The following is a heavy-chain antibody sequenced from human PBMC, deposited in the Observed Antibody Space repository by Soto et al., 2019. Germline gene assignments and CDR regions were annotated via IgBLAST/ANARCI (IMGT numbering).Heavy chain of an antibody. J-gene: IGHJ5*02. Sequence: ASVKVSCKASGYTFTSYDINWVRQATGQGLEWMGWMNPNSGNTGYAQKFQGRVTMTRNTSISTAYMELSSLRSEDTAAYYCARRLRRVGWFDPWGQGTLVTVSS. CDR2: MNPNSGNT. D-gene: IGHD4-17*01. V-gene: IGHV1-8*01. CDR1: GYTFTSYD. CDR3: ARRLRRVGWFDP.